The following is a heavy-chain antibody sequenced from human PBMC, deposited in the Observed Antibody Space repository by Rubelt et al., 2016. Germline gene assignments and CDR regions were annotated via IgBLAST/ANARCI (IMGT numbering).Heavy chain of an antibody. CDR2: INAGNGNT. Sequence: QVQLVQSGAEVKKPGASVKVSCKASGYTFTGYYMHWVRQAPGQGLEWMGWINAGNGNTKCSQKFQGRVTITRDTSASTAYMELSSLRSEDTAVYYCARELNDFDIWGQGTMVTVSS. V-gene: IGHV1-3*01. J-gene: IGHJ3*02. CDR1: GYTFTGYY. CDR3: ARELNDFDI.